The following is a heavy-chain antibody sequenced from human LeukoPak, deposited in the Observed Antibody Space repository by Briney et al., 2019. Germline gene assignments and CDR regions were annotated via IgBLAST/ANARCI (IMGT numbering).Heavy chain of an antibody. Sequence: GGSLRLSCAASGFTFSSYAMSWVRQAPGKGLEWVSVISGSGESTYYADSMKGRFTISRDNFKNTLYLQMNSLRAEDTAVYHCAKEIGQLEYWGQGTLVTVSS. D-gene: IGHD2/OR15-2a*01. V-gene: IGHV3-23*01. CDR3: AKEIGQLEY. J-gene: IGHJ4*02. CDR2: ISGSGEST. CDR1: GFTFSSYA.